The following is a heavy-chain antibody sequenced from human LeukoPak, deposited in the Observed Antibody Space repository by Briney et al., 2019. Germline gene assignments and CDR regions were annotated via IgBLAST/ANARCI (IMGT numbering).Heavy chain of an antibody. CDR1: GYKFTTYW. J-gene: IGHJ5*02. Sequence: GESLKISCKGSGYKFTTYWIGWVRQMPGKGLEWMGIIYPGDSDTRYSPSFQGQVTISADKSISTAYLQWSSLRASDTAMYYCARGAYSGYDQPAYNWFDPWGQGALVTVSS. D-gene: IGHD5-12*01. V-gene: IGHV5-51*01. CDR3: ARGAYSGYDQPAYNWFDP. CDR2: IYPGDSDT.